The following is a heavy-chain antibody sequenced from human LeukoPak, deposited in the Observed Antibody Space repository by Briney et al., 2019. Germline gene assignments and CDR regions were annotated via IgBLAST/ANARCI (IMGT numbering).Heavy chain of an antibody. Sequence: GGSLRLSCAASGFTFRNYAMYWVRQAPGKGLEWVAFTNYDGSDRCYADSVRGRFTVSRDNPKNTLYLQMNSLRTEDTAVYYCAKDLPDRYSLEYWGQGTMVTVPS. CDR3: AKDLPDRYSLEY. J-gene: IGHJ4*02. CDR2: TNYDGSDR. D-gene: IGHD2-15*01. CDR1: GFTFRNYA. V-gene: IGHV3-30*02.